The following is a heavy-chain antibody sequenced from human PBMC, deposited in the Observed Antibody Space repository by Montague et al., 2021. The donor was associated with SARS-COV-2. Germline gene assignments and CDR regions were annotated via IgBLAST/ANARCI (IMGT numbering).Heavy chain of an antibody. CDR2: IYYSGST. J-gene: IGHJ3*02. CDR3: SRGSGWMRNAFDI. V-gene: IGHV4-59*01. CDR1: GGSISSYY. D-gene: IGHD6-19*01. Sequence: SETLSLTCTVSGGSISSYYWSWIRQPPGKGLEWIGYIYYSGSTNYNPSLKSRVTISVDTSKYQFSLKLSFVTAADTAMYYCSRGSGWMRNAFDIWGQGTMVTVSS.